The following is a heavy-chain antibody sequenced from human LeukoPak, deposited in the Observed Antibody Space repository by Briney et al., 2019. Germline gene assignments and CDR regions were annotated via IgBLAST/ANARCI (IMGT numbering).Heavy chain of an antibody. CDR3: ARGAGIVGATIDY. D-gene: IGHD1-26*01. CDR2: INHSGST. CDR1: GGSFSGYY. J-gene: IGHJ4*02. Sequence: SETLSLTCAVYGGSFSGYYCSWIRQPPGKGLEWIGEINHSGSTNYNPSLKSRVTISVDTSKNQFSLKLSSVTAADTAVYYCARGAGIVGATIDYWGQGTLVTVSS. V-gene: IGHV4-34*01.